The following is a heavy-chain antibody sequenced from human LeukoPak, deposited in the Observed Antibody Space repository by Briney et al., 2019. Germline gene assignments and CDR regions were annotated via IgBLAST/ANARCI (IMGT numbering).Heavy chain of an antibody. J-gene: IGHJ4*02. CDR1: GGSFSGYY. Sequence: SETLSLTCAVYGGSFSGYYWNWIRQLPGKGLEWIGEINHSGSTNYNPSLKSRVTISVDTSKNQFSLKLSSVTAADTAVYYCARERVAVAGTPFDYWGQGTLVTVSS. CDR2: INHSGST. CDR3: ARERVAVAGTPFDY. V-gene: IGHV4-34*01. D-gene: IGHD6-19*01.